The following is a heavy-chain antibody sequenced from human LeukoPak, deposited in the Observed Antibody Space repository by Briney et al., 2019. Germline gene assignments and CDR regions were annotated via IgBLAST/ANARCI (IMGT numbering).Heavy chain of an antibody. CDR3: AKAKVRLVVRGVIVY. CDR1: GFTVSSNY. J-gene: IGHJ4*02. V-gene: IGHV3-53*05. D-gene: IGHD3-10*01. CDR2: IYSGGST. Sequence: GGSLRLSCAASGFTVSSNYMSWVRQASGKGLEWVSVIYSGGSTYYADSVKGRFTISRDNSKNTLYLQMNSLRAEDTAVYYCAKAKVRLVVRGVIVYWGQGTLVTVSS.